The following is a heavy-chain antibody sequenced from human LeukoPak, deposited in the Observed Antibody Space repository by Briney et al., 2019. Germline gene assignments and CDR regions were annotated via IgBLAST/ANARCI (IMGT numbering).Heavy chain of an antibody. CDR1: GGSISSSSYY. D-gene: IGHD3-9*01. Sequence: SETLSLTCTVSGGSISSSSYYWGWIRQPPGKGLEWIGSIYYSGSTYYNPSLKSRVTISVDTSKNQFSLKLSSVTAADTAVYYCARGVSYYDILTGYQPYYFDYWGQGTLVTVSS. V-gene: IGHV4-39*07. CDR2: IYYSGST. J-gene: IGHJ4*02. CDR3: ARGVSYYDILTGYQPYYFDY.